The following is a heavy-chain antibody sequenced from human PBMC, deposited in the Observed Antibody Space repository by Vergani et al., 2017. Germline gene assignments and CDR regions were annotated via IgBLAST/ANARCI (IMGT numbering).Heavy chain of an antibody. CDR3: TRLQDIVVVPAATKYYYYMDV. CDR2: IRSIANSYAT. J-gene: IGHJ6*03. V-gene: IGHV3-73*02. Sequence: EVQLVESGGGLVQPGGSLKLSCAASGFTFSGSAMHWVRQASGKGLEWVGRIRSIANSYATAYAASVKGRFTISRDDSKNTAYLQMNSLKTEDTAVYYCTRLQDIVVVPAATKYYYYMDVWGKGTTVTVSS. D-gene: IGHD2-2*01. CDR1: GFTFSGSA.